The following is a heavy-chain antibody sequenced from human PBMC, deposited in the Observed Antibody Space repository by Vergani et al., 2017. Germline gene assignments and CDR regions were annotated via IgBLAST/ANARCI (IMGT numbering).Heavy chain of an antibody. CDR3: ARNRNEINPYYYYMDV. CDR1: GDSVSTNTST. CDR2: TYYRSKWYN. D-gene: IGHD1-1*01. Sequence: QVQLQQSGPGLVKPSQTLSLTCAISGDSVSTNTSTWNWIRQSPSRGLEWLGRTYYRSKWYNDYAVSVKSRITINPDTSKNQFSLQLNSVTPEDTAVYYCARNRNEINPYYYYMDVWGKGTTVTVSS. J-gene: IGHJ6*03. V-gene: IGHV6-1*01.